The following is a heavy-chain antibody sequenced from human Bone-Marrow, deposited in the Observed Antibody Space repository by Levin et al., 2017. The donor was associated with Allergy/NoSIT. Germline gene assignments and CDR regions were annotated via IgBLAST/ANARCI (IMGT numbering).Heavy chain of an antibody. CDR1: GFTSSQYW. J-gene: IGHJ2*01. CDR2: INGDGSST. CDR3: VRSAEGGYFDL. V-gene: IGHV3-74*01. D-gene: IGHD6-13*01. Sequence: GGSLRLSCAASGFTSSQYWMHWVRQAPGKGLVWVSRINGDGSSTTYADSVKGRFTFSRDNGKNTLYLQMNSLRAEDTAVYYCVRSAEGGYFDLWGRGTLVMVSS.